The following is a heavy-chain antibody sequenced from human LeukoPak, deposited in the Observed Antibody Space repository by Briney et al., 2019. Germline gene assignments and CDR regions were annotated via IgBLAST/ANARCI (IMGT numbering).Heavy chain of an antibody. CDR3: ARIAYGVPDY. D-gene: IGHD4-17*01. CDR2: IYHSGST. V-gene: IGHV4-38-2*02. CDR1: GYSISSGYY. J-gene: IGHJ4*02. Sequence: SETLSLTCTVSGYSISSGYYWGWIRQPPGKGLEWIGSIYHSGSTYYNPSLKSRVTISVDTSKNQFSLKLSSVTAADTAVYYCARIAYGVPDYWGQGTLVTVSS.